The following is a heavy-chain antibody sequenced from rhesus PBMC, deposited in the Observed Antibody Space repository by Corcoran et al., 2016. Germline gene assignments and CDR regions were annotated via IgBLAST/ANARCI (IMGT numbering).Heavy chain of an antibody. D-gene: IGHD2-8*01. CDR3: AKARYCSGSVCSFDY. CDR2: INSGGGST. Sequence: EVQLVESGGGLAKPGGSLRLSCAASGFTFSSYWMNWVRKAPGKGLEWVSTINSGGGSTYYADSEKGRFTISRDNSKNTLSLQMNSLRAEGTAVYHCAKARYCSGSVCSFDYWGQGVLVTVSS. CDR1: GFTFSSYW. J-gene: IGHJ4*01. V-gene: IGHV3S25*01.